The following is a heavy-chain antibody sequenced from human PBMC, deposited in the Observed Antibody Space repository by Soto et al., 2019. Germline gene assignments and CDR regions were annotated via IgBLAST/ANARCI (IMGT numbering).Heavy chain of an antibody. CDR2: IIPVSGTA. CDR3: ARTGEAPEGDESGRGDAFDI. Sequence: GASVKVSCKASGGTFSRYGFIWVRQVHGQGLEWMGGIIPVSGTANYAVKFQGRVTITVDRVTSTGYMELTSLRSEDTAVYFCARTGEAPEGDESGRGDAFDIWGRGTKVTVSS. D-gene: IGHD1-26*01. V-gene: IGHV1-69*06. J-gene: IGHJ3*02. CDR1: GGTFSRYG.